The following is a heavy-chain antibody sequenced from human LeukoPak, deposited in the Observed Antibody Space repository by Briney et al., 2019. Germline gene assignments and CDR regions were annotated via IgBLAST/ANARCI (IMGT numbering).Heavy chain of an antibody. D-gene: IGHD3-22*01. CDR2: INGDASIT. V-gene: IGHV3-74*01. CDR3: ARSDSNLN. CDR1: GFTFNIYW. J-gene: IGHJ4*02. Sequence: PGGSLRLSCAASGFTFNIYWMHWVRQAPGKGLVWVSRINGDASITNYADSVKGRFTISRDNAKNSLYLQMNSLRAEDTAVYYCARSDSNLNWGQGTLVTVSS.